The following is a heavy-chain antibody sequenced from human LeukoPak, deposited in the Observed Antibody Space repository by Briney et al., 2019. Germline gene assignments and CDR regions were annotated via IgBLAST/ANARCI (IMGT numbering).Heavy chain of an antibody. D-gene: IGHD5-12*01. CDR2: ISSSGSTI. J-gene: IGHJ6*03. CDR3: ARSPAVATQSSSYYYYYMDV. CDR1: GFTFSTYA. V-gene: IGHV3-48*04. Sequence: GGSLRLSCAASGFTFSTYAMSWVRQAPGKGLEWVSYISSSGSTIYYADSVKGRFTISRDNAKNSLYLQMNSLRAEDTALYYCARSPAVATQSSSYYYYYMDVWGKGTTVTVSS.